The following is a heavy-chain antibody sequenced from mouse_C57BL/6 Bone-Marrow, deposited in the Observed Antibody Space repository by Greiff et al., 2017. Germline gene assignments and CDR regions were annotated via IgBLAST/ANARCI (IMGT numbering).Heavy chain of an antibody. CDR2: IYPGSGST. Sequence: QVQLKQPGAELVKPGASVKMSCKASGYTFTSYWITWVKQRPGQGLEWIGDIYPGSGSTNYNEKFKSKATLTVDTSSSTAYMQLSSLTSEDSAVYYCAIWDGNYALYAMDYWGQGTSVTVSS. V-gene: IGHV1-55*01. CDR3: AIWDGNYALYAMDY. CDR1: GYTFTSYW. D-gene: IGHD2-1*01. J-gene: IGHJ4*01.